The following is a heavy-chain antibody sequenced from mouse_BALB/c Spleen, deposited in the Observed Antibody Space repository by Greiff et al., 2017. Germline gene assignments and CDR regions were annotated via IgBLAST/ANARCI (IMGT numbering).Heavy chain of an antibody. CDR3: ARGYYMDY. CDR1: GYTFTDYA. Sequence: QVQLKESGAELVRPGVSVKLSCKASGYTFTDYAMHWVKQSPAQGLDWIGVISTYSGDTSYKQKVKGKATMTVDKSSSTAYMELTRLTSEDSAIYYCARGYYMDYWGQGTTVTVSS. V-gene: IGHV1S137*01. CDR2: ISTYSGDT. J-gene: IGHJ4*01. D-gene: IGHD1-1*01.